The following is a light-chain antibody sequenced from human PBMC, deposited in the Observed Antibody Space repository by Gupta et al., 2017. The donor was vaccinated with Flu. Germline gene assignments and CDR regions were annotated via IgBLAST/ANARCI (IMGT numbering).Light chain of an antibody. V-gene: IGKV3-11*01. CDR2: DSS. Sequence: EIVLTQSPATLSLSPGERATLSCRASQIVSSFLAWYQQKPGQAPRLLMSDSSTRATGIPARFSGSGSGTDFTLTISSLEPEDFAVYYCQQHINWPLTFGGGTRVEI. CDR1: QIVSSF. CDR3: QQHINWPLT. J-gene: IGKJ4*01.